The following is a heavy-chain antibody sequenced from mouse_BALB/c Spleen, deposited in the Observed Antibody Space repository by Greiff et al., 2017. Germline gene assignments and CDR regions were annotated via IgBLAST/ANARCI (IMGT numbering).Heavy chain of an antibody. CDR1: GFNIKDTY. V-gene: IGHV14-3*02. CDR3: ARGWGTENYAMDY. D-gene: IGHD3-3*01. J-gene: IGHJ4*01. CDR2: IDPANGNT. Sequence: VQLQQSGAELVKPGASVKLSCTASGFNIKDTYMHWVKQRPEQGLEWIGRIDPANGNTKYDPKFQGKATITADTSSNTAYLQLSSLTSEDTAVYYCARGWGTENYAMDYWGQGTSVTVSS.